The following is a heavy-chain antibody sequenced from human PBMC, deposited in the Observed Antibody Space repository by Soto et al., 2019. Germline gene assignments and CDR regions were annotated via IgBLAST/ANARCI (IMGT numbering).Heavy chain of an antibody. CDR2: IHYSGST. Sequence: SETLSLTCTVSGGSISNGGYYWNWVRQHPGKGLEWIGYIHYSGSTWYNPSLESRVTISVDTSKDQFSLKLRSVTAADTAVYYCARVRGSGSYAAHYFDSWGQGTLVTVSS. CDR3: ARVRGSGSYAAHYFDS. D-gene: IGHD3-10*01. CDR1: GGSISNGGYY. J-gene: IGHJ4*01. V-gene: IGHV4-31*03.